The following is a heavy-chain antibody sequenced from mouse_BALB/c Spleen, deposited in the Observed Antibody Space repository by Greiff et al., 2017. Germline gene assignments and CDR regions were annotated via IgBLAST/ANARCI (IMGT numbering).Heavy chain of an antibody. Sequence: DVKLVESGGGLVKPGGSLKLSCAASGFTFSSYAMSWVRQTPEKRLEWVATISSGGSYTYYPDSVKGRFTISRDNAKNTLYLQMSSLRSEDTAMYYCARQFDGYYFDYWGQGTTLTVSS. CDR1: GFTFSSYA. CDR2: ISSGGSYT. D-gene: IGHD2-3*01. CDR3: ARQFDGYYFDY. V-gene: IGHV5-9-3*01. J-gene: IGHJ2*01.